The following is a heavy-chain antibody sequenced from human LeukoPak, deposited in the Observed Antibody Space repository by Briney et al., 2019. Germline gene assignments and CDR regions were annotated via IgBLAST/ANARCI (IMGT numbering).Heavy chain of an antibody. CDR1: GGTFSSYA. CDR2: IIPIFGTA. J-gene: IGHJ4*02. V-gene: IGHV1-69*06. CDR3: AGYDYVWGSYRSQQLDY. Sequence: GASVKVSCKASGGTFSSYAISWVRQAPGHGLEWMGGIIPIFGTANYAQKFQGRVTITADKSTSTAYMELSSLRSEDTAVYYCAGYDYVWGSYRSQQLDYWGQGTLVTVSS. D-gene: IGHD3-16*02.